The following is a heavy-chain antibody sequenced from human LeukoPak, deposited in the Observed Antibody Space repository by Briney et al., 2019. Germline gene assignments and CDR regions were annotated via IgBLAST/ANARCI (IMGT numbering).Heavy chain of an antibody. J-gene: IGHJ4*02. CDR1: GFTFSSYS. CDR3: ASQEHLDH. D-gene: IGHD1/OR15-1a*01. V-gene: IGHV3-48*04. CDR2: ISNSGSTI. Sequence: GGSLRLSCAASGFTFSSYSMNWVRQAPGKGLEWVSYISNSGSTIYYADSVKGRLTISRDNAKNSLYLQMNSLRAEDTAVYYCASQEHLDHWGQGTLVTVSS.